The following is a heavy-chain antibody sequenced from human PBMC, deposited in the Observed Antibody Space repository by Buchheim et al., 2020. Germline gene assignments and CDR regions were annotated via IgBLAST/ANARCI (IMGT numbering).Heavy chain of an antibody. Sequence: QVQLQESGPGLVKPSETLSLTCTVPGGSISSYYWSWIRQPPGKGLEWIGYIYYSGSTNYNPSLKSRVTISVDTSKNQFSLKLGSVTAADTAVYYCARLSSGSNWGQGTL. J-gene: IGHJ4*02. V-gene: IGHV4-59*08. CDR3: ARLSSGSN. D-gene: IGHD6-19*01. CDR2: IYYSGST. CDR1: GGSISSYY.